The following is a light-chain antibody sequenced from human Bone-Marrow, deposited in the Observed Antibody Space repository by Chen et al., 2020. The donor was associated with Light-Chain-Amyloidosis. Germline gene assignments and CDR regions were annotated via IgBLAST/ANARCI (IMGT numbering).Light chain of an antibody. CDR3: QQYGTSPLT. CDR2: GSS. J-gene: IGKJ4*01. Sequence: EIVLKQSPGTLSLSPGEGANLSCRASQTISSNYLTWYQQKFGQAPRLLIYGSSSRATGIPDRFTGSGSETDFTLTINRLEPEDFAMYYCQQYGTSPLTYGGGTKVEIK. V-gene: IGKV3-20*01. CDR1: QTISSNY.